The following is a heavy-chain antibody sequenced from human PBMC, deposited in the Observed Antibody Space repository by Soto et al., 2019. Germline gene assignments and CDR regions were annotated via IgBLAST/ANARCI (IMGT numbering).Heavy chain of an antibody. CDR2: TYHSGST. J-gene: IGHJ5*02. CDR3: ASPKIAFYNWFDP. CDR1: GDTISTGGYT. V-gene: IGHV4-30-2*03. Sequence: SETLSLTCDVSGDTISTGGYTWAWIRQPPGKALEWIGHTYHSGSTYYNPSLKSRVTISVDTSKNQFSLKLSSVTAADTAVYYCASPKIAFYNWFDPWGQGTLVTVSS. D-gene: IGHD3-3*02.